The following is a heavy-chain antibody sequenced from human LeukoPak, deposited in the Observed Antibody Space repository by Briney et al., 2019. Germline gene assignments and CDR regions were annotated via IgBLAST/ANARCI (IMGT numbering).Heavy chain of an antibody. CDR3: ARISSSNWYNERGAFDV. J-gene: IGHJ3*01. CDR1: GGSISSSSYY. D-gene: IGHD6-13*01. Sequence: SETLSLPCTVSGGSISSSSYYWGWIRQPPGKGLEWIGSIYYSGSTYYNPSLKSRVTISVDTSKNQFSLKLRSVTAADTAVYYCARISSSNWYNERGAFDVWGQGTMVTVSS. CDR2: IYYSGST. V-gene: IGHV4-39*07.